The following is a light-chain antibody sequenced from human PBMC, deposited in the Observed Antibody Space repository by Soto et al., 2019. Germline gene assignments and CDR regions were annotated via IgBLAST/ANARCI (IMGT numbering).Light chain of an antibody. V-gene: IGKV3-15*01. J-gene: IGKJ4*01. CDR3: QQYNAWPLT. Sequence: EIVMTQSPATLYVSPGERATLSCRASQSVSNNLAWYQQKPGQAPRLLLYGASTRAAGLPARFSGSGSGTEFTLTISSLQSEDVALFDWQQYNAWPLTFGGGTKVEIK. CDR1: QSVSNN. CDR2: GAS.